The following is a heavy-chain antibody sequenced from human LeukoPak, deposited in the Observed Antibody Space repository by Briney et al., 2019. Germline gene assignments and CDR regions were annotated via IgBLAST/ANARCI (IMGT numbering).Heavy chain of an antibody. J-gene: IGHJ4*02. CDR1: GFTFTTYF. Sequence: RSGGSLRLSCAASGFTFTTYFMNWVRQAPGKGLEWVSSISSSSSYIYYADSVKGRFTISRDNAKNSLSLQMNSLRAEDTAVYYCARALTYYYDSSGLDYWGQGTLVTVSS. V-gene: IGHV3-21*01. D-gene: IGHD3-22*01. CDR2: ISSSSSYI. CDR3: ARALTYYYDSSGLDY.